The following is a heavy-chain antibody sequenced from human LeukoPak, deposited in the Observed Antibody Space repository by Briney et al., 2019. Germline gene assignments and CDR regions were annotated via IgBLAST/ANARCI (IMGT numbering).Heavy chain of an antibody. J-gene: IGHJ4*02. D-gene: IGHD2-15*01. V-gene: IGHV3-23*01. CDR1: GFTVSSNY. CDR3: AKDVFSVGYCSGGGCRHLPDY. Sequence: PGGSLRLSCAASGFTVSSNYMSWVRQAPGKGLEWVSAISGSGGSTYYADSVKGRFTISRDNSMDTLYLQMNSLRTEDTAVYYCAKDVFSVGYCSGGGCRHLPDYWGQGTLVTVSS. CDR2: ISGSGGST.